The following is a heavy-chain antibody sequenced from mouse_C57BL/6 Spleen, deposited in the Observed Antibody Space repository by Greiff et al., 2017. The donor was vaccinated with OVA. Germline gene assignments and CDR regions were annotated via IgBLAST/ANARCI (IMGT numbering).Heavy chain of an antibody. V-gene: IGHV1-82*01. CDR1: GYAFSSSW. J-gene: IGHJ4*01. Sequence: VQLQQSGPELVKPGASVKISCKASGYAFSSSWMNWVKQRPGKGLEWIGRIYPGDGDTNYNGKFKGKATLTADKSSSTAYMQLSSLTSEDSAVYFCARRGGSYAMDYWGQGTSVTVSS. CDR2: IYPGDGDT. CDR3: ARRGGSYAMDY.